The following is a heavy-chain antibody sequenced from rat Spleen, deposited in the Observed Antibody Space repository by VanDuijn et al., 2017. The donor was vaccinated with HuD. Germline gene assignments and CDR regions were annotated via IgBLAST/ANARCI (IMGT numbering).Heavy chain of an antibody. Sequence: EVQLVESDGGLVQPGRSLKLSCAASGFTFSDYYMAWVRQAPTKGLEWVATISYDGSSTYYRDSVKGRFTISRDNAKSTLYLQMDSLRSEATATYYCASLMYTPDYLGVMDAWGQGASVTVSS. J-gene: IGHJ4*01. D-gene: IGHD1-6*01. CDR1: GFTFSDYY. CDR3: ASLMYTPDYLGVMDA. V-gene: IGHV5-29*01. CDR2: ISYDGSST.